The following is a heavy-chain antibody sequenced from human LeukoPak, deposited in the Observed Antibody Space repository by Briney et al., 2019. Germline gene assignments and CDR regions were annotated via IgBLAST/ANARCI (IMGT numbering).Heavy chain of an antibody. D-gene: IGHD3-3*01. Sequence: SETLSLTCTVSGGSIGSYFWSWIRQPPGKGLEWIGYIYYNGNTNYNPSLKSRVTISVDTSKNQFSLKLSSVTAADTAVYYCARQGITIFGALDYWGRGTLVTVSS. CDR1: GGSIGSYF. J-gene: IGHJ4*02. CDR3: ARQGITIFGALDY. CDR2: IYYNGNT. V-gene: IGHV4-59*01.